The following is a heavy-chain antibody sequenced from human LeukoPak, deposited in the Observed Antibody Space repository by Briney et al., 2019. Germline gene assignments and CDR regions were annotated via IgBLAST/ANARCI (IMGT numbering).Heavy chain of an antibody. D-gene: IGHD3-10*01. J-gene: IGHJ4*02. Sequence: SETLSLTCTVSGGSISSSSYYWGWIRQPPGKGLEWVGTVYYTGSTYYNPSLKSRVTISVDTSKNQFSLKLNSVTAADTAVYYCARLVRGIYDYFDYWGQGTLVTVSS. V-gene: IGHV4-39*07. CDR1: GGSISSSSYY. CDR3: ARLVRGIYDYFDY. CDR2: VYYTGST.